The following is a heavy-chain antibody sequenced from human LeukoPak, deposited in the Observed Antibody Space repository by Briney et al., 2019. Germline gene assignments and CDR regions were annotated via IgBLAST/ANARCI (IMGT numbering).Heavy chain of an antibody. V-gene: IGHV3-48*01. J-gene: IGHJ4*02. CDR1: GFTFSSYS. CDR3: ARDQPAAAGDY. Sequence: GGSLRLSCAASGFTFSSYSMNWVRQAPGKGLEWVSYISSSSSTIYYADSVKGRFTISRDNAKNSPYLQMNSLRAEDTAVYYCARDQPAAAGDYWGQGTLVTVSS. CDR2: ISSSSSTI. D-gene: IGHD6-13*01.